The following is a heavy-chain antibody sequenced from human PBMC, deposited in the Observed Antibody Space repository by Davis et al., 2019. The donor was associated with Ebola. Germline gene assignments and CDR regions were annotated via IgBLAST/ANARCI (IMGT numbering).Heavy chain of an antibody. Sequence: ESLKISCAASGFTFSSNRMSWVRQAPGKGLEWVANIMQDGSNKYYADSVKGRFTISRDNSKNTLYLQMNSLRAEDTAVYYCARDRGRFYYFDYWGQGTLVTVSS. V-gene: IGHV3-7*01. CDR3: ARDRGRFYYFDY. CDR2: IMQDGSNK. D-gene: IGHD3-16*01. J-gene: IGHJ4*02. CDR1: GFTFSSNR.